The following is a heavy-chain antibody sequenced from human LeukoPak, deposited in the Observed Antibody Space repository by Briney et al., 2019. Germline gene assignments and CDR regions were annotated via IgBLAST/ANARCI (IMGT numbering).Heavy chain of an antibody. D-gene: IGHD3-16*01. J-gene: IGHJ3*02. CDR2: KSGSGGST. V-gene: IGHV3-23*01. CDR3: AKDREYSYVYDAFDI. Sequence: GGSLRLSCAASGFTFSRFALSWVRQAPGKGLEWVSGKSGSGGSTYYADSVKGRFTISRDNSRNTLYLQMYTLRAEDTAVYYCAKDREYSYVYDAFDIWGQGTLVTVSS. CDR1: GFTFSRFA.